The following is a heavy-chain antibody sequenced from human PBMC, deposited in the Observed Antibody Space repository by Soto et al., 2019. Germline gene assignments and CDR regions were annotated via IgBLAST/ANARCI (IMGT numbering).Heavy chain of an antibody. V-gene: IGHV1-69*13. CDR2: IIPIFGTA. CDR3: ARQGYSSSSFDY. D-gene: IGHD6-6*01. Sequence: SVKVSCKASGGTFSSYAISWVRQAPGQGLEWMGGIIPIFGTANYAQKFQGRVTITADESTSTAYMELSSLRSEDTAVCYCARQGYSSSSFDYWGQGTLVTVSS. CDR1: GGTFSSYA. J-gene: IGHJ4*02.